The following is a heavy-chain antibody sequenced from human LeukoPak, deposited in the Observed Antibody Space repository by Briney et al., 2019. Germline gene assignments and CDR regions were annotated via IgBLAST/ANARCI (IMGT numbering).Heavy chain of an antibody. J-gene: IGHJ4*02. D-gene: IGHD3-10*01. CDR1: GGSFSGYY. V-gene: IGHV4-34*01. CDR2: INHSGST. Sequence: SETLSLTCAVYGGSFSGYYWSWIRQPPGKGLEWIGEINHSGSTNYNPSLKSRVTISVDTSKNQFSLKLSSVTAADTAVYYCARAYGSGARVDYWGQGTLVTVSS. CDR3: ARAYGSGARVDY.